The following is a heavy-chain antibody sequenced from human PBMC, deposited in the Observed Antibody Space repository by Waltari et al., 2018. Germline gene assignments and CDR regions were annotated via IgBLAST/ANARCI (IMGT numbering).Heavy chain of an antibody. CDR1: AGPISIGRYY. CDR3: ARVTGWFDP. CDR2: IYTSGST. Sequence: QVQLQESGPGLVKPSQTLSLTCTVSAGPISIGRYYWSWIRQPAGKGLEWIGRIYTSGSTNYNPSLKSRVTISVDTSKNQFSLKLSSVTAADTAVYYCARVTGWFDPWGQGTLVTVSS. J-gene: IGHJ5*02. V-gene: IGHV4-61*02.